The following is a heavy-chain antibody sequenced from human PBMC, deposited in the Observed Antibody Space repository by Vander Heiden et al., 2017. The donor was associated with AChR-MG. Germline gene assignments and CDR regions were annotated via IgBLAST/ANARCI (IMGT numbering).Heavy chain of an antibody. CDR1: GGTFSSYA. CDR2: IIPIFGTA. V-gene: IGHV1-69*01. J-gene: IGHJ5*02. CDR3: AVLERLGVVSNWFDP. Sequence: QVQLVQSGAEVKKPGSSVKVSCKESGGTFSSYAISWVRQAPGQGLEWMGGIIPIFGTANYAQKFQGRVTITADESTSTAYMELSSLRSEDTAVYYCAVLERLGVVSNWFDPWGQGTLVTVSS. D-gene: IGHD3-3*01.